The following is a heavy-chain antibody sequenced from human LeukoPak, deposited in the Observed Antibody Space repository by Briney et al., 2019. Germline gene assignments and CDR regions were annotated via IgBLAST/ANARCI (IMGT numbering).Heavy chain of an antibody. V-gene: IGHV4-59*01. CDR3: ARTELSTYYFDY. Sequence: SETLSLTCTVSGGSISSYYWSWIRQPPGKGLEWIGYIYYSGSTNYNPSLKSRVTISIATSQRQFSLKLSSVTAADTAVYYCARTELSTYYFDYWGQGTLVTVSS. CDR2: IYYSGST. J-gene: IGHJ4*02. D-gene: IGHD5/OR15-5a*01. CDR1: GGSISSYY.